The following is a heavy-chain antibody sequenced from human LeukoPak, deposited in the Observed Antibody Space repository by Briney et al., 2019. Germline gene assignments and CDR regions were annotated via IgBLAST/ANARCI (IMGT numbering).Heavy chain of an antibody. V-gene: IGHV3-74*01. D-gene: IGHD5-24*01. Sequence: GGSLRLSCAASGFTFSSYWMHWVRQAPGKGLVWVSRINTDGSSTSYADSVKGRFTISRDNAKNTLYLQMNSLRAEDTAVYYCARAIKGLIPHDAFDIWGQGTMVTVSS. J-gene: IGHJ3*02. CDR3: ARAIKGLIPHDAFDI. CDR2: INTDGSST. CDR1: GFTFSSYW.